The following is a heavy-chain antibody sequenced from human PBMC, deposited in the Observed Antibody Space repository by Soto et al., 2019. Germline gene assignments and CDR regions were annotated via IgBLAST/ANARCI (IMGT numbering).Heavy chain of an antibody. CDR1: GFTFTRYS. D-gene: IGHD1-1*01. CDR2: ISSTTNYI. J-gene: IGHJ4*01. CDR3: TRGPRSTSTGTGAF. Sequence: PGGSLRLSCAASGFTFTRYSMNWVRQAPGKGLEWVSSISSTTNYIYYGDSMKGRFTISRDNAKNSLYLQMNALRVEDTAVYYCTRGPRSTSTGTGAFWGQGTLVTVSS. V-gene: IGHV3-21*06.